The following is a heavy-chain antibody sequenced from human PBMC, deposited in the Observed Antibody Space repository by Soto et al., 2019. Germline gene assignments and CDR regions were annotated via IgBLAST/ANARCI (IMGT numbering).Heavy chain of an antibody. CDR2: INGGNGHT. D-gene: IGHD1-1*01. V-gene: IGHV1-3*01. CDR1: GYTFSTYS. Sequence: ASVKVSCKASGYTFSTYSLHWVRQAPGQGLEWMGWINGGNGHTRYSQKFKDRVTISRDTPASTAYMELSGLRSEDTAVYYCARGKGMEENYYYYGMDVWGQGTTVTVSS. CDR3: ARGKGMEENYYYYGMDV. J-gene: IGHJ6*02.